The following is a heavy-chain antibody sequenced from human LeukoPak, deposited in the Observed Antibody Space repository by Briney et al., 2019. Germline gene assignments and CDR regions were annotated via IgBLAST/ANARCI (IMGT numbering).Heavy chain of an antibody. CDR3: ARDLTSADDAFDI. J-gene: IGHJ3*02. V-gene: IGHV3-7*01. Sequence: GGSLRLSCAASGFTFSSYWMSWVRQAPGKGLEWVANIKQDGSEKYYVDSVKGRFTISRDNAKNSLYLQMNSLRAEDTAVYYCARDLTSADDAFDIWGQGTMVTGSS. D-gene: IGHD3-3*01. CDR1: GFTFSSYW. CDR2: IKQDGSEK.